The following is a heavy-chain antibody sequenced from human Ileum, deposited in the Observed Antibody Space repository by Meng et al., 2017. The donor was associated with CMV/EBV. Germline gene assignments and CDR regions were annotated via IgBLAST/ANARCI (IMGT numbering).Heavy chain of an antibody. J-gene: IGHJ4*02. CDR3: AKHIGPHYYFDY. V-gene: IGHV3-23*01. CDR2: ERGNGGKK. Sequence: RRYGKSRESKGRGKGVERETEERGNGGKKKYEETVKGSFKIYRDNSNNTLYLQMSSLRPEDTAVYYCAKHIGPHYYFDYWGLGILVTVSS. CDR1: RRYG.